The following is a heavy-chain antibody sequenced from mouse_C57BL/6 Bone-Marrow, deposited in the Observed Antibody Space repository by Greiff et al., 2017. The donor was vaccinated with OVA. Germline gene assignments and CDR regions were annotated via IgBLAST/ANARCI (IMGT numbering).Heavy chain of an antibody. CDR1: GFSLTSYG. V-gene: IGHV2-2*01. J-gene: IGHJ4*01. Sequence: QVQLKQSGPGLVQPSQSLSITCTVSGFSLTSYGVHWVRQSPGKGLEWLGVIWSGGSTDYNAAFISSLSISKDNSKSQVFFKMNSLQADDTAIYYCARTLMIRDAMDYWGQGTSVTVSS. CDR3: ARTLMIRDAMDY. D-gene: IGHD2-4*01. CDR2: IWSGGST.